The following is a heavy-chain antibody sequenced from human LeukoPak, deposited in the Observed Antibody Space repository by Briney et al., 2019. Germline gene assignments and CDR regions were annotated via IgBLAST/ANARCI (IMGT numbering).Heavy chain of an antibody. CDR2: IYYSGST. CDR1: GGSISSGDYY. V-gene: IGHV4-30-4*08. J-gene: IGHJ4*02. CDR3: ARELGSRGFDY. D-gene: IGHD7-27*01. Sequence: SSQTLSLTCTVSGGSISSGDYYWSWIRQPPGKGLEWIGYIYYSGSTYHNPSLKSRVTISVDTSKNQFSLKLSSVTAADTAVYYCARELGSRGFDYWGQGTLVTVSS.